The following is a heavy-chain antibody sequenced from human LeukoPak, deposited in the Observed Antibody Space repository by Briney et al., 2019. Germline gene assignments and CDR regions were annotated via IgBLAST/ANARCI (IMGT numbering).Heavy chain of an antibody. CDR3: AKGGGSGSYYNRPDY. J-gene: IGHJ4*02. CDR1: GFTFSSYA. Sequence: TGGSLRLSCAASGFTFSSYAMSWVRQAPGKGLEWVSAISGSGGSTYYADSVKGRFTISRDNSKNTLYLQMNSLRAEDTAVYYCAKGGGSGSYYNRPDYWGQGTLVTVSS. CDR2: ISGSGGST. V-gene: IGHV3-23*01. D-gene: IGHD3-10*01.